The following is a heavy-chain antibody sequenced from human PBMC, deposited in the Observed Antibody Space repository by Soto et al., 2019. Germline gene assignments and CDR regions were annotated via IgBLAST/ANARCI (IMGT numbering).Heavy chain of an antibody. CDR1: GFTFSSYG. CDR2: IWYDGSNK. J-gene: IGHJ1*01. Sequence: QVQLVESGGGVVQPGRSLRLSCAASGFTFSSYGMHWVRQAPGKGLEWVAVIWYDGSNKYYADSVKGRFTISRDNSKNTLYLQMNSLRAEDTAVYYCARDSMTTVTTAYFQHWGQGTLVTVSS. CDR3: ARDSMTTVTTAYFQH. V-gene: IGHV3-33*01. D-gene: IGHD4-17*01.